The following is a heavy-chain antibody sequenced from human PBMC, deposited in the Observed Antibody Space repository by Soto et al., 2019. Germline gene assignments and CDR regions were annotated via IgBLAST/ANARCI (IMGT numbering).Heavy chain of an antibody. V-gene: IGHV5-51*01. CDR3: ARRGYSYGPDWYFDL. D-gene: IGHD5-18*01. Sequence: PGESLKISCKGSGYSFTSYWIGWVRQMPGKGLEWMGIIYPGDSDTRYSPSFQGQVTISADKSISTAYLQWSSLKASDTAMYYCARRGYSYGPDWYFDLWGRGTLVTVPQ. CDR1: GYSFTSYW. J-gene: IGHJ2*01. CDR2: IYPGDSDT.